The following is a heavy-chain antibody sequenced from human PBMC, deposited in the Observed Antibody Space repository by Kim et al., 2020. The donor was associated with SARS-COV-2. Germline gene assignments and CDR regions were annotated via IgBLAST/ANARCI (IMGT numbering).Heavy chain of an antibody. D-gene: IGHD4-17*01. V-gene: IGHV3-11*01. CDR3: ARERRVTTVTRIDYFD. CDR2: ITGTGATT. Sequence: GGSLRLSCAASGFPFSDFYIAWIRQAPGKGLEWVSYITGTGATTYYADSVRGRFTISRDNAKNSVHLQMNTLRAADTAVYYCARERRVTTVTRIDYFD. J-gene: IGHJ4*01. CDR1: GFPFSDFY.